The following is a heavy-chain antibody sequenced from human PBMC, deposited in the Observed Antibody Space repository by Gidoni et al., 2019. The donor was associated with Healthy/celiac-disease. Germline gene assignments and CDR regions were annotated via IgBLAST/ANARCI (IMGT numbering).Heavy chain of an antibody. CDR3: ARDPDYYDSSGYTDAFDI. CDR2: IYTSRST. CDR1: GGSISSGRFY. J-gene: IGHJ3*02. Sequence: QVQLQESGPGLVKPSQTLSLTCTVSGGSISSGRFYCRWIRQPAGKGLEWIGRIYTSRSTNYNPSLKSRVTMSVDTSKNQFSLKLSSVTAADTAVYYCARDPDYYDSSGYTDAFDIWGQGTMVTVSS. V-gene: IGHV4-61*02. D-gene: IGHD3-22*01.